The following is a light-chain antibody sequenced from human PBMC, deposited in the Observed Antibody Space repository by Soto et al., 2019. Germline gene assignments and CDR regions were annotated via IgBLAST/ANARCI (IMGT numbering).Light chain of an antibody. CDR1: SSNIGAGYD. CDR3: QSYESRVSDWV. V-gene: IGLV1-40*01. Sequence: QSVLTQPPSVSGAPGQRVTISCTGSSSNIGAGYDVHWYQQLPGTAPKLLIYGNSNRPSGVPDRFSGSKSGTSASLAITGLQAEDDWQSYESRVSDWVFGGGTKLTVL. CDR2: GNS. J-gene: IGLJ3*02.